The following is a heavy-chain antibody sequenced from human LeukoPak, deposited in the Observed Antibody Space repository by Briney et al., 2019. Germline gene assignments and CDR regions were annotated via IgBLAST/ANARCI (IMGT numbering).Heavy chain of an antibody. D-gene: IGHD5-18*01. CDR3: ARGNTAMAYDAFDI. V-gene: IGHV4-31*03. Sequence: SETLSLTCTVSGGSISSSSYYWGWIRQPPGKGLEWIGYIYYSGSTYYNPSLKSRVTISVDTSKNQFSLKLSSVTAADTAVYYCARGNTAMAYDAFDIWGQGTMVTVSS. CDR2: IYYSGST. J-gene: IGHJ3*02. CDR1: GGSISSSSYY.